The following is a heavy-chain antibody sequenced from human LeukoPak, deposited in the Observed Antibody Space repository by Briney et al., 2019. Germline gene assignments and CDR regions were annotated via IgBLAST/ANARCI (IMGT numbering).Heavy chain of an antibody. D-gene: IGHD5-18*01. Sequence: GRSLRLSCAASGFTFSSYGMHWVRQAPGKGLEWVAVIWYDGSNKYYADSVKGRFTISRDNAKNTLYLQMNSLRAEDTAVYYCVRDPPTALELFDYWGPGRPVTVSS. J-gene: IGHJ4*02. CDR3: VRDPPTALELFDY. V-gene: IGHV3-33*01. CDR2: IWYDGSNK. CDR1: GFTFSSYG.